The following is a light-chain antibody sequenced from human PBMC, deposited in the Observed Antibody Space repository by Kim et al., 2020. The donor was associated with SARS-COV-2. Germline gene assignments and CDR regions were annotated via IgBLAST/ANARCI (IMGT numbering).Light chain of an antibody. J-gene: IGKJ4*01. CDR2: GAS. V-gene: IGKV3-15*01. Sequence: EIVMTQSPATLSVSPGERATLSCRASQSVSSNLAWYQQKPGQAPRLLIYGASTRATGIPGRFSGSGSGTEFTLTISSLQSEDFAVYYCQQYSHWPPTFGGGTKLEIK. CDR1: QSVSSN. CDR3: QQYSHWPPT.